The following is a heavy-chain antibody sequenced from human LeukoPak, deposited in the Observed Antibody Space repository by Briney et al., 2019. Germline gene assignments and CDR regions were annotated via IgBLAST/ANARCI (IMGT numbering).Heavy chain of an antibody. CDR1: GYTLTSYG. V-gene: IGHV1-18*01. Sequence: GASVKVSCKASGYTLTSYGISWGRQAPGQGLEWMGWISAYNGNTNYAQKFQGRVTITRNTSISTGYMELSSLRSDDTAVYYCSRGLSPLLRYFDWLLRPTYYYYYMDVWGKGTTVTVSS. CDR3: SRGLSPLLRYFDWLLRPTYYYYYMDV. CDR2: ISAYNGNT. D-gene: IGHD3-9*01. J-gene: IGHJ6*03.